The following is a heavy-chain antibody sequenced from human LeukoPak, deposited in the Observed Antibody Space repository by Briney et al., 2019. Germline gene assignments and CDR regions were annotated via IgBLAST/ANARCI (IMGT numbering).Heavy chain of an antibody. V-gene: IGHV4-34*01. Sequence: SETLSPTCAVYGGSFSGYYWSWIRQPPGKGLEWIGEINHSGSTNYNPSLKSRVTISVDTSKNQFSLKLSSVTAADTAVYYCARGKTGYCSSTSCYKAYYYYMDVWGKGTTVTISS. CDR3: ARGKTGYCSSTSCYKAYYYYMDV. CDR2: INHSGST. J-gene: IGHJ6*03. CDR1: GGSFSGYY. D-gene: IGHD2-2*02.